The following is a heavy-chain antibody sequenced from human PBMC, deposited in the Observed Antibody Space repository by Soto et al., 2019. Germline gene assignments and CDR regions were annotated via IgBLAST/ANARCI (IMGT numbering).Heavy chain of an antibody. CDR3: ARDSDYDFWSGYSAPFDY. J-gene: IGHJ4*02. Sequence: GGSLRLSCAASGFTFSSYWMSWVRQAPGKGLEWVANIKQDGSEKYYVDSVKGRFTISRDNAKNSLYLQMNSLRAEDTAVYYCARDSDYDFWSGYSAPFDYWGQGTLVTVSS. V-gene: IGHV3-7*01. D-gene: IGHD3-3*01. CDR1: GFTFSSYW. CDR2: IKQDGSEK.